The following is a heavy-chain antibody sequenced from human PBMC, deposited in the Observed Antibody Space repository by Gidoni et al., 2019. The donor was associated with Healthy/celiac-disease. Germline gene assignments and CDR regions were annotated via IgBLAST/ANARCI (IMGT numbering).Heavy chain of an antibody. CDR2: ISYDGSNK. V-gene: IGHV3-30*01. J-gene: IGHJ4*02. CDR1: GFTFSSYA. Sequence: QVQLVESGGGVVQPGRSLRLSCAASGFTFSSYAMHWVRQAPGKGLEWVAVISYDGSNKYYADFVKGRFTISRDNSKNTLYLQMNSLRAEDTAVYYCARGARHQKQLWYPGYFDYWGQGTLVTVSS. CDR3: ARGARHQKQLWYPGYFDY. D-gene: IGHD5-18*01.